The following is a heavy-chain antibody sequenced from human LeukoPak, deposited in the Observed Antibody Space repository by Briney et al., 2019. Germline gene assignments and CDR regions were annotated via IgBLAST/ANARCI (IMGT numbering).Heavy chain of an antibody. V-gene: IGHV3-7*01. CDR1: GFTFSDYW. CDR3: ARLYCGVGICYSYYMDV. D-gene: IGHD2-21*01. J-gene: IGHJ6*03. Sequence: GSLRLSCTASGFTFSDYWMIWVRQVLGKGLQRVADIKQDGSDRFYVDSVKGRFTISRDNAKNSVYLQMNSLRAEDTAVYYCARLYCGVGICYSYYMDVWGKGTTVTVSS. CDR2: IKQDGSDR.